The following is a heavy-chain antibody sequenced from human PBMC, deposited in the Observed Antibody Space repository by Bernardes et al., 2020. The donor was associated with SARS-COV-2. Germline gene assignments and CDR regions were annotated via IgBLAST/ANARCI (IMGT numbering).Heavy chain of an antibody. V-gene: IGHV3-20*04. D-gene: IGHD5-18*01. CDR2: INRSGGTT. J-gene: IGHJ4*02. Sequence: GGSLRLSCAASGFNFDDYGMSWVRQVPGKGLAWLSGINRSGGTTGYADSVKGRFTISRDNAKNSLHLQLNSLRGEDTALYYCARGYFYGPFDYWGQGILVTVSS. CDR3: ARGYFYGPFDY. CDR1: GFNFDDYG.